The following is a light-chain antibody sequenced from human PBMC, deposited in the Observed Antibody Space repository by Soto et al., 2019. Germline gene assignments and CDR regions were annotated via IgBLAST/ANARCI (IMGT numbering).Light chain of an antibody. J-gene: IGKJ4*01. V-gene: IGKV1-39*01. Sequence: DMEMTQSPSSLSASVGDRVTITCRASQSISNYLNWYQHKPGKVPKLLIYAASSLQSGVPTRFSGSESGTDFTLTINSLQPEDFATYSCQQSYGTPLTFGGGTKIEIK. CDR2: AAS. CDR3: QQSYGTPLT. CDR1: QSISNY.